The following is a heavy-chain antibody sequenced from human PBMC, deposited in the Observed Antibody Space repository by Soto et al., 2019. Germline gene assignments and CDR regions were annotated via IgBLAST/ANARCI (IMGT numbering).Heavy chain of an antibody. Sequence: SETLSLTCTVSGGSISSYYWSWIRQPPGKGLEWIGYIYYSGSTNYNPSLKSRVTISVDTSKNQFSLKLSSVTAADTAVYYCARGPLQDILTGYYQPVDYWGQGTLVTVSS. V-gene: IGHV4-59*01. CDR2: IYYSGST. CDR1: GGSISSYY. D-gene: IGHD3-9*01. J-gene: IGHJ4*02. CDR3: ARGPLQDILTGYYQPVDY.